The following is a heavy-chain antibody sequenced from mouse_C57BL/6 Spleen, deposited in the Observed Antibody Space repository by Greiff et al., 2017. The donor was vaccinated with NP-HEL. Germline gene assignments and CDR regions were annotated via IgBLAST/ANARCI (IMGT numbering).Heavy chain of an antibody. Sequence: QVQLKQSGPELVKPGASVKISCKASGYAFSSSWMNWVKQRPGKGLEWIGRIYPGDGDTNYNGKFKGKATLTADKSSSTAYMQLSSLTSEDSAVYFCARLAYYYGSSPYYAMDYWGQGTSVTVSS. J-gene: IGHJ4*01. V-gene: IGHV1-82*01. D-gene: IGHD1-1*01. CDR1: GYAFSSSW. CDR2: IYPGDGDT. CDR3: ARLAYYYGSSPYYAMDY.